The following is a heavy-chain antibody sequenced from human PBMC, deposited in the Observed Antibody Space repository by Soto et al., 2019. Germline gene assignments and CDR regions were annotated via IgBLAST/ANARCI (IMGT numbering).Heavy chain of an antibody. Sequence: SETLSLTCTVSGGSISSGGYYWSWIRQHPGKGLEWIGYIYYSGSTYYNPSLKSRVTISVDTSKNQFSLKLSSVTAADTAVYYCARDHSSSNYYYGMDVWGQGTTVTVS. J-gene: IGHJ6*02. CDR3: ARDHSSSNYYYGMDV. V-gene: IGHV4-31*03. D-gene: IGHD6-13*01. CDR1: GGSISSGGYY. CDR2: IYYSGST.